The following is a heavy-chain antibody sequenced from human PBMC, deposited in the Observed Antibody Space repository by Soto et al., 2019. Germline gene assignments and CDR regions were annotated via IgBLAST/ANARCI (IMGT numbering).Heavy chain of an antibody. J-gene: IGHJ4*02. Sequence: GGSLRLSCAASGFTFSSYSMNWVRQAPGKGLEWVSYISSSSSTIYYADSVKGRFTISRDNAKNSLYLQMNSLRDEDTAVYYCARVTEWLRGGDNYFDYWGQGTLVTVSS. V-gene: IGHV3-48*02. CDR1: GFTFSSYS. D-gene: IGHD5-12*01. CDR3: ARVTEWLRGGDNYFDY. CDR2: ISSSSSTI.